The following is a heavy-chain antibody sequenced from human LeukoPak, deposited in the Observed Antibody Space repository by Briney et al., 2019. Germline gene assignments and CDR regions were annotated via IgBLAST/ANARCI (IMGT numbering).Heavy chain of an antibody. J-gene: IGHJ4*02. CDR3: ARGAEVSSYIVN. D-gene: IGHD2-15*01. V-gene: IGHV4-59*08. Sequence: SETLSLTCTVSGDSLSSHYWSWIRQPPGKGLEWIGYIYGSGSTHYDPSLRSRVTISEDTSKNQFSLKLTSVTAADTAVYYCARGAEVSSYIVNWGQGTLVTVSS. CDR2: IYGSGST. CDR1: GDSLSSHY.